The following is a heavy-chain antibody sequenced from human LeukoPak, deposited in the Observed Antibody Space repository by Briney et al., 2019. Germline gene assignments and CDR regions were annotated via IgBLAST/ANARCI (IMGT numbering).Heavy chain of an antibody. CDR2: IHPSDGYT. CDR1: GYTFSSYY. V-gene: IGHV1-46*01. D-gene: IGHD1-26*01. CDR3: ARDLESWVGATRGMDN. J-gene: IGHJ4*02. Sequence: ASVKVSCKASGYTFSSYYIHWLRQAPGQGLNWMGIIHPSDGYTHYVQKFQGRVTMTRDTSTSTVYMELSNLGSEDTAVYYCARDLESWVGATRGMDNWGQGTLVTVSS.